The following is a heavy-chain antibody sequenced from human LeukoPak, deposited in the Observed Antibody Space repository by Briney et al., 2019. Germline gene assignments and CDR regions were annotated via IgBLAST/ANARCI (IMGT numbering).Heavy chain of an antibody. V-gene: IGHV3-30*18. D-gene: IGHD5-12*01. J-gene: IGHJ4*02. CDR2: ISYDGSNK. CDR1: GFTFSSYG. Sequence: GGSLRLSCAASGFTFSSYGMHWVRQAPGKGLEWVAVISYDGSNKYYADSVKGRFTISRGNSKNTLYLQMNSLRAEDTAVYYCAKDLKQWLRSPFDYWGQGTLVTVSS. CDR3: AKDLKQWLRSPFDY.